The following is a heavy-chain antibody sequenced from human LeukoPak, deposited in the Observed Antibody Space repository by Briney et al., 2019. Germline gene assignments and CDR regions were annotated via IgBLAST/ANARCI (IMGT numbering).Heavy chain of an antibody. Sequence: GGSLRLSCAASGFTFSEYWMSWVRQAPGKGLEWVGRIRNKANSYTTEYAASVKGRFTISRDDSKNSLYLQMNSLKAEDTAMYYCARGVLWSGYFYFDYWGQGTLVTVSS. CDR1: GFTFSEYW. CDR2: IRNKANSYTT. CDR3: ARGVLWSGYFYFDY. J-gene: IGHJ4*02. V-gene: IGHV3-72*01. D-gene: IGHD3-3*01.